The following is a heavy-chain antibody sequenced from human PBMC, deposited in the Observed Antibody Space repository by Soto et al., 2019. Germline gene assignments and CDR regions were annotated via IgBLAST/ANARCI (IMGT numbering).Heavy chain of an antibody. J-gene: IGHJ4*02. D-gene: IGHD3-10*01. Sequence: LRLSCVASGFTFTSYWMNWVRQAPGKGLEWVANIKEDGSEKYYVDSVKGRFTISRDNAQKSLYLQMNSLRAEDTAVYYCARGGSQRHDYWGQGTLVTVSS. V-gene: IGHV3-7*01. CDR3: ARGGSQRHDY. CDR2: IKEDGSEK. CDR1: GFTFTSYW.